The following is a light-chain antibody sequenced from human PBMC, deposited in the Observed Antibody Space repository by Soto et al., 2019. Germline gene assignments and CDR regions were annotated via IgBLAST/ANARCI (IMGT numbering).Light chain of an antibody. CDR2: EAS. J-gene: IGKJ1*01. CDR1: QGISKY. Sequence: DIQMTQSPSSLAASVGDRVTITCRASQGISKYLAWYQQKPREVPKLLIYEASTLQSGVPSRFSGSGSGTDFTLTISSLQPEDVATYYCQKYNTAPRTFGQGTKVEIK. V-gene: IGKV1-27*01. CDR3: QKYNTAPRT.